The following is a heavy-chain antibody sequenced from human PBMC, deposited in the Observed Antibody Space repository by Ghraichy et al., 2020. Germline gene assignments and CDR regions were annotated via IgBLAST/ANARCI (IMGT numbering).Heavy chain of an antibody. J-gene: IGHJ4*02. Sequence: GGSLRLSCAASGFTFSNYAMTWVRQAPGKGLQWVSSVSGSGGGTYDADSVKGRFTISRDNPKNTLFLQMNSLRADDTAVYYCAKVSYAGSYGSLDSWGQGTLVTVSS. CDR2: VSGSGGGT. CDR1: GFTFSNYA. D-gene: IGHD3-16*01. V-gene: IGHV3-23*01. CDR3: AKVSYAGSYGSLDS.